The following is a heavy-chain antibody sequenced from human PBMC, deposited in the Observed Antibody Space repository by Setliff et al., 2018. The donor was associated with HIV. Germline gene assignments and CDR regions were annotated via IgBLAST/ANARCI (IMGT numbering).Heavy chain of an antibody. Sequence: SETLSLTCTVSGGSISRSSYYWAWIRQPPGKGLEWIGNIFYSGHTFYNPSLRSRVTISVDTSKSQFSLNLKSMTAADTAIYYCARRGSSWYSHWFDPWGQGTLVTVSS. J-gene: IGHJ5*02. D-gene: IGHD6-13*01. CDR2: IFYSGHT. CDR1: GGSISRSSYY. V-gene: IGHV4-39*01. CDR3: ARRGSSWYSHWFDP.